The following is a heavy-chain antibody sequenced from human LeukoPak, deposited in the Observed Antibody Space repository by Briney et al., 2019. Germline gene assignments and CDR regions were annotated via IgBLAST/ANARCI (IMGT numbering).Heavy chain of an antibody. CDR2: ISGSGGST. CDR3: AKEGFVAEQQLTPDY. J-gene: IGHJ4*02. Sequence: GGSLRLSCAASGFTVSSNYMNWVRQAPGKGLEWVSAISGSGGSTYYADSVKGRFTISRDNSKNTLYLQMNSLRAEDTAVYYCAKEGFVAEQQLTPDYWGQGTLVTVSS. D-gene: IGHD6-13*01. CDR1: GFTVSSNY. V-gene: IGHV3-23*01.